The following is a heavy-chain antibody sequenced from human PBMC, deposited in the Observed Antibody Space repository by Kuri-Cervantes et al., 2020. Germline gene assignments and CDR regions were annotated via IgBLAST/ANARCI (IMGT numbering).Heavy chain of an antibody. CDR2: IIPFYGIT. CDR3: AREASGALDS. J-gene: IGHJ5*01. Sequence: SVKVSCKASGGTFSSYAISWVRQAPGQGLEWMGGIIPFYGITKYEQKFQGRVTITADKSTSTAYMELSSLRSEDTAVYYCAREASGALDSWGQGTLVTVSS. V-gene: IGHV1-69*10. D-gene: IGHD5-12*01. CDR1: GGTFSSYA.